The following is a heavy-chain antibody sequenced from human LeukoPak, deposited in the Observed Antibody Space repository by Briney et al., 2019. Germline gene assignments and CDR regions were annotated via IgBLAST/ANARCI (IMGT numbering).Heavy chain of an antibody. J-gene: IGHJ4*02. Sequence: SETLSLTCTVSGDSMSNFCWLWIRQSAGKGLEWIGRIYTSGRTNCNPSLESRVTMSIDTTNNQFSLKLNSVTAADAAIYYCAREYDRGSNDHWGQGTLVTVSS. CDR3: AREYDRGSNDH. CDR2: IYTSGRT. CDR1: GDSMSNFC. V-gene: IGHV4-4*07. D-gene: IGHD1-14*01.